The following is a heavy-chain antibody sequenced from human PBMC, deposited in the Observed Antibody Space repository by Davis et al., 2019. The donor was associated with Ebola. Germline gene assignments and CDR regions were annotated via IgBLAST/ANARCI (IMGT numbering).Heavy chain of an antibody. J-gene: IGHJ4*02. CDR3: ARGSTGGY. CDR1: GYTFTSYA. CDR2: INTGNGNT. D-gene: IGHD1-14*01. V-gene: IGHV1-3*04. Sequence: ASVKVSCKTSGYTFTSYAMHWVRQAPGQRLEWMGWINTGNGNTKSSQRFQGRVTITRDIFASTVYMELSSLRSEDTAVYYCARGSTGGYWGQGTLVTVSS.